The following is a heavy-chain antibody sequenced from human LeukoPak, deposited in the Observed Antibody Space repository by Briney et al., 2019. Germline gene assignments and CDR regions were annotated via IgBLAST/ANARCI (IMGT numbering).Heavy chain of an antibody. CDR2: IIPILGIV. J-gene: IGHJ6*02. D-gene: IGHD3-22*01. CDR3: ATGSLRITMIVMRYYYGMDV. Sequence: SVKVSCKASGGTFSSYAISWVRQAPGQGLEWMGRIIPILGIVKYAQKFQGRVTITADKSTSTAYMEVSSLRSEDTAVYYCATGSLRITMIVMRYYYGMDVWGQGTTVTVSS. CDR1: GGTFSSYA. V-gene: IGHV1-69*04.